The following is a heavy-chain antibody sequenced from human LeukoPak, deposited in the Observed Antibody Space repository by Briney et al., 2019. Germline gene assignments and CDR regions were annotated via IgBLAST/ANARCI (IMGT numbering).Heavy chain of an antibody. CDR3: ARLSGSPWY. CDR1: GGSISSSSYY. J-gene: IGHJ4*02. CDR2: IYYSGST. Sequence: PSETLSLTCTVSGGSISSSSYYWGWVRQPPGKGLEWIGSIYYSGSTYYNPSLKSRVTISVDTSKNQFSLKLSSVTAADTAVYYCARLSGSPWYWGQGTLVTVSS. D-gene: IGHD3-10*01. V-gene: IGHV4-39*07.